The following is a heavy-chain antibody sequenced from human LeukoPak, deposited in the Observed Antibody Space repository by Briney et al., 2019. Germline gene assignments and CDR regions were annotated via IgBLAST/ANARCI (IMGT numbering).Heavy chain of an antibody. CDR1: GDSVTSNTAA. CDR3: ARDVRYCSGGSCYSDWFDP. D-gene: IGHD2-15*01. Sequence: QTLSLTCAISGDSVTSNTAAWNWIRQSPSRGLEWLGRTYYRSKWYNDYAVSVKSRITINPDTSKSQFFLQLNSVTPEDTAVYYCARDVRYCSGGSCYSDWFDPWGQGTLVTVSS. CDR2: TYYRSKWYN. J-gene: IGHJ5*02. V-gene: IGHV6-1*01.